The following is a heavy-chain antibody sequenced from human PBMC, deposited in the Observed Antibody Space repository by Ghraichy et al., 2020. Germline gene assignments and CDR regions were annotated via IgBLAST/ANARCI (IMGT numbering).Heavy chain of an antibody. CDR2: IDWDDDK. D-gene: IGHD3-3*01. V-gene: IGHV2-70*11. Sequence: SGPTLVKPTQTLTLTCTFSGFSLSTSGMCVSWIRQPPGKALEWLARIDWDDDKYYSTSLKTRLTISKDTSKNQVVLTMTNMDPVDTATYYCARLTYYDFWSGYYPSPYYGMDVWGQGTTVTVSS. CDR3: ARLTYYDFWSGYYPSPYYGMDV. CDR1: GFSLSTSGMC. J-gene: IGHJ6*02.